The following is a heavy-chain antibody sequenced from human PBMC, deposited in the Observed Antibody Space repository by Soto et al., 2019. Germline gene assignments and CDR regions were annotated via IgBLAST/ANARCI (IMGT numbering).Heavy chain of an antibody. J-gene: IGHJ5*02. Sequence: SVKVSCKASGGTFSSYAISWVRQAPGQGLEWMGGIIPIFGTANYAQKFQGRVTITADESTSTAYMELSSLRSEDTAVYYCARDGRYCSSTSCYPRWFDTWGQGTLVTVSS. D-gene: IGHD2-2*01. CDR3: ARDGRYCSSTSCYPRWFDT. V-gene: IGHV1-69*13. CDR1: GGTFSSYA. CDR2: IIPIFGTA.